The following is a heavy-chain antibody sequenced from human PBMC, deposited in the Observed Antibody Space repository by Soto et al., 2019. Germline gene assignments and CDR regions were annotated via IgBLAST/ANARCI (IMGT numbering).Heavy chain of an antibody. V-gene: IGHV3-74*01. J-gene: IGHJ4*02. D-gene: IGHD1-26*01. CDR1: GFTFNTHW. CDR2: IYFDGITT. Sequence: ASVKVSCTASGFTFNTHWMHWVRQAPGKGLVWVSRIYFDGITTNYADSVKGRLTVSRDNAKNTVYLHVNTLRDEDTAVYYCARGGAMGVDYWGQGTLVTVSS. CDR3: ARGGAMGVDY.